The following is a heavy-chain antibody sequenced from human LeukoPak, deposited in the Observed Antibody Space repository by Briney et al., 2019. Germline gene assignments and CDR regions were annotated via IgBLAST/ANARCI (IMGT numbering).Heavy chain of an antibody. D-gene: IGHD3-22*01. J-gene: IGHJ4*02. Sequence: GESLKISCKGSGYSFTCYWIGWVRQMPGKGLEWMGLMYPGDSDTRYSPSFQGQVTISADKSVSTAYLQWSSLKASDTAMYYCARQESYDSSGYNDYWGQGTLVTVSS. CDR2: MYPGDSDT. CDR3: ARQESYDSSGYNDY. CDR1: GYSFTCYW. V-gene: IGHV5-51*01.